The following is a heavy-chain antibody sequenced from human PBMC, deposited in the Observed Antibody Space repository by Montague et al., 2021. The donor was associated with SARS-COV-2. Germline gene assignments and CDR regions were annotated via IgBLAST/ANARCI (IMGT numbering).Heavy chain of an antibody. CDR3: ARDKYYYDSSGYYPLVYFDY. CDR2: IDWDDDK. Sequence: PALVKPTQTLTLTCTFSGFSLSTSGMCVSWIRQPPGKALEWLARIDWDDDKYYSTSLKTRLTISKDTPKNQVVLTMTNMDPVDTATYYCARDKYYYDSSGYYPLVYFDYWGQGTLVTVSS. D-gene: IGHD3-22*01. V-gene: IGHV2-70*11. J-gene: IGHJ4*02. CDR1: GFSLSTSGMC.